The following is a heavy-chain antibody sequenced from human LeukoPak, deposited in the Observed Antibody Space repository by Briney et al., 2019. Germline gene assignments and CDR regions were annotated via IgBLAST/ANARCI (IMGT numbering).Heavy chain of an antibody. D-gene: IGHD6-13*01. CDR3: ATWSSSWPYYFDY. J-gene: IGHJ4*02. CDR1: GGTFSSYA. CDR2: IIPIFGTA. V-gene: IGHV1-69*13. Sequence: ASVKVSCKASGGTFSSYAISWVRQAPGQGLEWMGGIIPIFGTANYAQKFQGRVTITADESTSTAYMELSSLRSEDTAVYYCATWSSSWPYYFDYWAREPWSPSPQ.